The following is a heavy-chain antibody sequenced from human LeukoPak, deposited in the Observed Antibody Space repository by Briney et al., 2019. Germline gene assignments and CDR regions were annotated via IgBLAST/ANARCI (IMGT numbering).Heavy chain of an antibody. Sequence: ASVKVSCKASGYTFTSYAMNWVRQAPGQGLEWMGWFNTNTGNPTYAQGFTGRFVFSLDTSVSTAYLQISSLKAEDTAVYYCAREDLRGYSYGFDYWGQGTLVTVSS. CDR1: GYTFTSYA. D-gene: IGHD5-18*01. V-gene: IGHV7-4-1*02. CDR3: AREDLRGYSYGFDY. CDR2: FNTNTGNP. J-gene: IGHJ4*02.